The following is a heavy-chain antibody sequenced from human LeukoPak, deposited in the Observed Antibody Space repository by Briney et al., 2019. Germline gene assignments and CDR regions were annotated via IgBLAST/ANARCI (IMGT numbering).Heavy chain of an antibody. Sequence: GGSLRLSCAASGFTVSSNYMSWVRQAPGKGLEWVSVIYSGGSTYYADSVKGRFTISKDNSKNTLYLQMNSLRAEDTAVYYCARFSDGLFDPWGQGTLVTVSS. V-gene: IGHV3-66*01. CDR3: ARFSDGLFDP. D-gene: IGHD3-10*01. CDR1: GFTVSSNY. J-gene: IGHJ5*02. CDR2: IYSGGST.